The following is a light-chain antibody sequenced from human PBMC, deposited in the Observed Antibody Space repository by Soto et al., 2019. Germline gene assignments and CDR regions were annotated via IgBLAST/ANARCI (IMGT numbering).Light chain of an antibody. CDR2: GAS. J-gene: IGKJ5*01. V-gene: IGKV3-15*01. CDR3: QQYNQWSPIT. Sequence: EIVMTQSPGTLSAIPGQSATLPCRASQSVGTNLAWYQQKPGQAPRLLIYGASTRATGIPVRFSGSGSGTEFTLTISSLQSDDFAVYYCQQYNQWSPITFGQGTRLE. CDR1: QSVGTN.